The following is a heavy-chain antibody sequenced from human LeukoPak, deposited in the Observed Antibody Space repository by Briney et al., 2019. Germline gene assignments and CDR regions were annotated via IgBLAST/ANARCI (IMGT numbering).Heavy chain of an antibody. D-gene: IGHD3-10*01. CDR1: GGSFSGYY. Sequence: PSETLSLTCAVYGGSFSGYYWSWIRQPPGKGLEWIGEINHSGSTNYNPSLKSRVTISVDTSKNQFSLKLSSVAAADTAVYYCARGRLVRGATYDYWGQGTLVTGSS. CDR3: ARGRLVRGATYDY. CDR2: INHSGST. J-gene: IGHJ4*02. V-gene: IGHV4-34*01.